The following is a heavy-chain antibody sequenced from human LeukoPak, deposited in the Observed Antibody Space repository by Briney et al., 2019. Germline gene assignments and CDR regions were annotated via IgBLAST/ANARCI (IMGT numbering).Heavy chain of an antibody. J-gene: IGHJ6*03. CDR1: GFTFSSSW. V-gene: IGHV3-7*01. CDR2: INEDGGEI. CDR3: AKGKADYYTSGGYRYYNYYYMDV. Sequence: PGGSLRLSCAASGFTFSSSWMTWVRQAPGKGLEWVASINEDGGEIHYVDSVKGRFTASRDNGKNSLNLQMTGLRAEDTAVYYCAKGKADYYTSGGYRYYNYYYMDVWGKGTTVTVSS. D-gene: IGHD3-22*01.